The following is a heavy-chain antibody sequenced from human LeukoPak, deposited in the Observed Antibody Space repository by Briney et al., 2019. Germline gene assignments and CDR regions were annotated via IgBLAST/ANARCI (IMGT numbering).Heavy chain of an antibody. V-gene: IGHV3-30*18. CDR3: AKDRQYSGGWYEGHFDH. CDR2: ISSDGSNT. D-gene: IGHD6-19*01. J-gene: IGHJ4*02. Sequence: GGSLRLSCAASRFTFRSYGMHWVRQAPGKGLEWVAVISSDGSNTYYADSVKGRFTISRDNPKNTLYLQMNSLRAEDTAVYYCAKDRQYSGGWYEGHFDHWGQGTLVTVSS. CDR1: RFTFRSYG.